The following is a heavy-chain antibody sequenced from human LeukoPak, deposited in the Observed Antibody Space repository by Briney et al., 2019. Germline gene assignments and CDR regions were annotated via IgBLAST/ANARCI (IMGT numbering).Heavy chain of an antibody. V-gene: IGHV3-23*01. D-gene: IGHD3-10*01. CDR3: AKSLGNQGVIDY. CDR1: GFIFRNHA. J-gene: IGHJ4*02. CDR2: VRASGGST. Sequence: GGSLRLSCAASGFIFRNHALNWVRQAPGREQEWDSGVRASGGSTFNTDYVKGRFSISRDNSKNTLYLEMNSLRPEDTALYYCAKSLGNQGVIDYWGQGTLVTVSS.